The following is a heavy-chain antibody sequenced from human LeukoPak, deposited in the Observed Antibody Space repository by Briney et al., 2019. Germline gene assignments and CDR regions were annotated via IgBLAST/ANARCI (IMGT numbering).Heavy chain of an antibody. CDR2: ILPVFGPV. J-gene: IGHJ6*03. D-gene: IGHD1-20*01. Sequence: SVKVSCKASGVTFSSYAISWVRQAPGQGLEWMGGILPVFGPVNSAPKFQGRVTITKDDSTTTAYMELSSLRSEDTAVYYCATNPMTGYHLGDYYYFYMAVWGKGTTVTVS. CDR1: GVTFSSYA. CDR3: ATNPMTGYHLGDYYYFYMAV. V-gene: IGHV1-69*05.